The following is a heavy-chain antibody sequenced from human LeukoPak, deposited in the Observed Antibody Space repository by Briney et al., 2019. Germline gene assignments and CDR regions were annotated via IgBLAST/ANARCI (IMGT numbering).Heavy chain of an antibody. Sequence: GGSLRLSCAASGFTFSSYWVTWVRQAPGKGLEWVANIKQDGSEKYYVDSVKGRFTISRDNTKNSLYLQMNGLRAEDTAVFYCARGLRIVVAFGGVIVDYWGQGTLVTVSS. D-gene: IGHD3-16*01. CDR1: GFTFSSYW. CDR3: ARGLRIVVAFGGVIVDY. CDR2: IKQDGSEK. J-gene: IGHJ4*02. V-gene: IGHV3-7*03.